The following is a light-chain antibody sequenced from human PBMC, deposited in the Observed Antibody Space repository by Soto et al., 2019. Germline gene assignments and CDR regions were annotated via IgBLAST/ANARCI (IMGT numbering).Light chain of an antibody. Sequence: ELVMTQSPATLSVSPGERATLSCRASQSVSSNLAWYQQKPDQAPRLLIYGASTRATGIPARFSGSGSGPEFTLTISSLQSEDFAVYYCQQYNNWPPWTFGQGTKVEIK. J-gene: IGKJ1*01. V-gene: IGKV3-15*01. CDR3: QQYNNWPPWT. CDR1: QSVSSN. CDR2: GAS.